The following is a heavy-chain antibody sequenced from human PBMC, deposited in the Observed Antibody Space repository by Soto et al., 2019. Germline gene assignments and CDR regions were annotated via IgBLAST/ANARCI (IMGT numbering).Heavy chain of an antibody. J-gene: IGHJ4*02. CDR2: IYYSGGT. V-gene: IGHV4-39*01. D-gene: IGHD1-26*01. CDR3: ARPSGSYLYYFDY. CDR1: GYSISSSNW. Sequence: SETLSLTCAVSGYSISSSNWWGWIRQPPGKGLEWIGSIYYSGGTYYNPSLKSRVTISVDTSKNQFSLKLSSVTAADTAVYYCARPSGSYLYYFDYWGQGTLVTVSS.